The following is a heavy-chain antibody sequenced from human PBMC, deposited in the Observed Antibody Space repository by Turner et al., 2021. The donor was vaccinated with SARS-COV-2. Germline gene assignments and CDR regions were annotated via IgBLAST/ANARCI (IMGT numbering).Heavy chain of an antibody. J-gene: IGHJ5*02. Sequence: QVQLQESGPGLVKPSQTLTLTRHVSGGSISHCHYHWSWIRHHPGKGLEWIGYIYHSGNTHYNPSLKNRVAFSVDMSRNQLSLRLNSVTAADAAVYYCAATPRYTTTVTSGWFDPWGQGIVVTVSS. CDR1: GGSISHCHYH. D-gene: IGHD4-17*01. V-gene: IGHV4-31*03. CDR3: AATPRYTTTVTSGWFDP. CDR2: IYHSGNT.